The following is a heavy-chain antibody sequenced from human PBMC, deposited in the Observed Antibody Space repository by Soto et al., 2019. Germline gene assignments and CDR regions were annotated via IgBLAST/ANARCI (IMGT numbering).Heavy chain of an antibody. Sequence: GGSLRLSCAASGFTFSSYAMSWVRQAPGKGLEWVSAISGSGGSTYYADSVKGRFTISRDNSKNTLYLQMNSLRAEDTAVYYCAKEGLDFWSGYYTNYGWFDPWGQGTLVTVSS. V-gene: IGHV3-23*01. CDR3: AKEGLDFWSGYYTNYGWFDP. CDR1: GFTFSSYA. D-gene: IGHD3-3*01. CDR2: ISGSGGST. J-gene: IGHJ5*02.